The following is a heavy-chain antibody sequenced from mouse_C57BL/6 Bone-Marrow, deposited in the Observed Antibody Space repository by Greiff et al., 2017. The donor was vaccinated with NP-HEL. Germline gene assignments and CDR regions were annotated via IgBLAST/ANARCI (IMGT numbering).Heavy chain of an antibody. V-gene: IGHV5-9-1*02. CDR2: ISSGGDYI. CDR1: GFTFSSYA. Sequence: EVMLVESGEGLVKPGGSLKLPCAASGFTFSSYAMSWVRQTPEKRLEWVAYISSGGDYIYYADTVKGRFTISRDNARNTLYLQMSSLKSEDTAMYYCTRCYYYGSSSLWAMDYWGQGTSVTVSS. J-gene: IGHJ4*01. D-gene: IGHD1-1*01. CDR3: TRCYYYGSSSLWAMDY.